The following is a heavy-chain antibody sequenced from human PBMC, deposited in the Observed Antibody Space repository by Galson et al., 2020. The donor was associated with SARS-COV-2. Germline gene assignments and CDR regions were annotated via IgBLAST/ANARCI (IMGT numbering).Heavy chain of an antibody. CDR3: AAFVARSVY. V-gene: IGHV1-58*01. J-gene: IGHJ4*02. CDR2: IVVDRGKT. D-gene: IGHD2-15*01. CDR1: RFTLTHSA. Sequence: SVKVPRKTSRFTLTHSAVQWLRQARPQRLEWIGWIVVDRGKTNHAQQSQERVTITRDMSPSTAYMELSSLSYEDAAVYYCAAFVARSVYWGQGTLVTVAS.